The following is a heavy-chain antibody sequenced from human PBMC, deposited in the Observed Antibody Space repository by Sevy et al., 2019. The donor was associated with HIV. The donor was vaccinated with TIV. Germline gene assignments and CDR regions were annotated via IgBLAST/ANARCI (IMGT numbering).Heavy chain of an antibody. CDR2: TSYDGSSN. CDR3: ATDDRDNSGYHFTY. Sequence: GGSLRLSCAASGFTFSNFAMHWVRQAPGKGLEWVAITSYDGSSNYYADSVKGRFTISRDNSKHTLYLQMNSLTVEDTAVNYWATDDRDNSGYHFTYWGQGTLVTVSS. D-gene: IGHD3-22*01. V-gene: IGHV3-30-3*01. CDR1: GFTFSNFA. J-gene: IGHJ4*02.